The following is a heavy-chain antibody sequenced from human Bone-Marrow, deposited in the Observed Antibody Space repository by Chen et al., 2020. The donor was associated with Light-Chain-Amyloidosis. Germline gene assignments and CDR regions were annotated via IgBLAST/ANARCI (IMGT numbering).Heavy chain of an antibody. CDR3: ARRRDGYNFDY. D-gene: IGHD5-12*01. CDR1: GYTFPNYW. J-gene: IGHJ4*02. CDR2: IYPDDSDA. Sequence: EVQLEQSGPEVKKPGESLEISCKGSGYTFPNYWIGWVRQMPGKGLEWMGVIYPDDSDARYSPSFEGQVTISADKSITTAYLQWRSLKASDTAMYHCARRRDGYNFDYWGQGTLVTVSS. V-gene: IGHV5-51*01.